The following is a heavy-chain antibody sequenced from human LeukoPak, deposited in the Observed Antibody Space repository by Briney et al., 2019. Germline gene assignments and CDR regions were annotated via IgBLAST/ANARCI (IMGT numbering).Heavy chain of an antibody. CDR2: IKQDGSEK. J-gene: IGHJ4*02. CDR1: GFTFSSYW. V-gene: IGHV3-7*03. Sequence: GGSLRLSCAASGFTFSSYWMSWVRQAPGKGLEWVANIKQDGSEKYYVDSVKGRFTISRDNAKNSLYLQMNSLRAEDTALYYCAKDKGGYYLFDYWGQGTLVTVSS. D-gene: IGHD3-22*01. CDR3: AKDKGGYYLFDY.